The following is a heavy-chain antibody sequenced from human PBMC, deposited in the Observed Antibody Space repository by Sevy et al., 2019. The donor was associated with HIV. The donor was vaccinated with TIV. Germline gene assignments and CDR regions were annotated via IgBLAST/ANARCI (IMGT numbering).Heavy chain of an antibody. CDR1: GFTFSSYW. Sequence: GGSRRLSCAASGFTFSSYWMHWVRQAPGKGLVWVSRINSDGSSTSYADSVKGRFTISRDNAKNTLYLQMNSLRAEDTAVYYCARESVRSTVTSFDYWGQGTLVTVSS. V-gene: IGHV3-74*01. D-gene: IGHD4-17*01. CDR3: ARESVRSTVTSFDY. J-gene: IGHJ4*02. CDR2: INSDGSST.